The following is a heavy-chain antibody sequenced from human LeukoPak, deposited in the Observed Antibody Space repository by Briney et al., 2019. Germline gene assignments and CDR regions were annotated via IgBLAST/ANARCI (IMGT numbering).Heavy chain of an antibody. D-gene: IGHD5-18*01. CDR3: ARVSAMVFDY. Sequence: GGSLRLSCAASGFTVSSNYMSWVRQAPGKGLEWVSVIYSAGSSYYAGSVKGRFTISRDNSKNTLYLQMNSLRAEDTAVYYCARVSAMVFDYWGQGTLVTVSS. CDR2: IYSAGSS. J-gene: IGHJ4*02. V-gene: IGHV3-53*01. CDR1: GFTVSSNY.